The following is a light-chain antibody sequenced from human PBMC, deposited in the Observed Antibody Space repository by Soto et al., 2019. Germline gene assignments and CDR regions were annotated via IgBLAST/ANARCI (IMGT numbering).Light chain of an antibody. CDR3: QQYYDWPPKYT. CDR1: QSVSTH. CDR2: GAS. V-gene: IGKV3-15*01. Sequence: EIVITQSPATLSVSPGERVTLPCRAIQSVSTHLAWYQQRPGQAPRPLIYGASTRATGVPGRFSGSGSGTEFTLTISGLQSEDFALYFCQQYYDWPPKYTFGQGTKLEIK. J-gene: IGKJ2*01.